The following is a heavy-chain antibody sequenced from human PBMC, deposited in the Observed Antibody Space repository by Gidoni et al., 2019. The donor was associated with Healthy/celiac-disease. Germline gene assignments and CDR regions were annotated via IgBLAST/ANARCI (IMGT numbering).Heavy chain of an antibody. CDR3: ARDQGPAGIAAAGTQTY. CDR1: GFTFSRYS. Sequence: EVQLVESGGGLVKPGGSLRLSCAASGFTFSRYSMNWVRQAPGKGLEWVSSIGSSSSYIYYADSVKGRFTISRDNAKNSLYLQMNSLRAEDTAVYYCARDQGPAGIAAAGTQTYWGQGTLVTVSS. J-gene: IGHJ4*02. CDR2: IGSSSSYI. D-gene: IGHD6-13*01. V-gene: IGHV3-21*01.